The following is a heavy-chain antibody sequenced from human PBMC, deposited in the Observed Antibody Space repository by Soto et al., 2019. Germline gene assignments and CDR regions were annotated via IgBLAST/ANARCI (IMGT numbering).Heavy chain of an antibody. Sequence: EVQLLESGGGLVQPGGSLRLSCAASGFTFSSYAMNWVRQAPGKGLEWVSVISGSGGSTYYADSVKGRFTISRDNSKNTLYLQMNSLIAEYTAVYYCARRGSGSYYDYWGQGTLVTVSS. D-gene: IGHD1-26*01. J-gene: IGHJ4*02. CDR3: ARRGSGSYYDY. CDR2: ISGSGGST. CDR1: GFTFSSYA. V-gene: IGHV3-23*01.